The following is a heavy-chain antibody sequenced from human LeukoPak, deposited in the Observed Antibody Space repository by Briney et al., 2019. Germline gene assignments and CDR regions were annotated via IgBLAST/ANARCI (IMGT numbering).Heavy chain of an antibody. CDR1: GFTFSSYS. J-gene: IGHJ6*02. CDR3: ARGRPLNGMDV. CDR2: IGTAGDT. D-gene: IGHD3-9*01. V-gene: IGHV3-13*01. Sequence: GGSLRLSCAASGFTFSSYSMNWVRQATGRGLEWVSAIGTAGDTYYPDSVKGRFTISRENAKNSLYLQMNSLRAGDTAVYYCARGRPLNGMDVWGQGTTVTVSS.